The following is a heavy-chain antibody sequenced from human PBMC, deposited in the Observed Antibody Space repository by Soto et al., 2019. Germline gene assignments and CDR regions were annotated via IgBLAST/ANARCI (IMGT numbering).Heavy chain of an antibody. CDR3: ARGVEGYNIGAGY. D-gene: IGHD5-12*01. CDR1: GGGNLRDYR. J-gene: IGHJ4*02. CDR2: IIPKLGSA. V-gene: IGHV1-69*19. Sequence: QVQLVQSGAEVKEPGSSVKVSCKASGGGNLRDYRTTWVRRAPGQGLEWMGGIIPKLGSANYGQKFQGNGAITAADSAYIVYMEPTSLRSEETAAYRGARGVEGYNIGAGYWGQGAPFSVAS.